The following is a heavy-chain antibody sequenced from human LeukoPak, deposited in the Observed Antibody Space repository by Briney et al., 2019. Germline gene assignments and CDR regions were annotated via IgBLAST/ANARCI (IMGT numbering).Heavy chain of an antibody. CDR1: GGTFSSYA. D-gene: IGHD3-10*01. V-gene: IGHV1-69*05. CDR2: IIPIFGTA. Sequence: SVKVSCKASGGTFSSYAISWVRRAPGQGLEWMGGIIPIFGTANYAQKFQGRVTITTDESTSTAYMELSSLRSEDTAVYYCARGNVYYGSGSYFDYWGQGTLVTVSS. J-gene: IGHJ4*02. CDR3: ARGNVYYGSGSYFDY.